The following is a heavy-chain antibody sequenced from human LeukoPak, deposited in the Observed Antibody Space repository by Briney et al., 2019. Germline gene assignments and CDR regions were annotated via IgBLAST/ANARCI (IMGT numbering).Heavy chain of an antibody. CDR2: INHSGST. J-gene: IGHJ4*02. V-gene: IGHV4-34*01. CDR3: ARRVRAVAADY. Sequence: SETLSLTCAVYGGSFSGDYWSWIRQPPGTGLEWIGEINHSGSTNYNPSLKSRVTISVDTSKNQFSLKLSSVTAADTAVYYCARRVRAVAADYWGQGTLVTVSS. D-gene: IGHD6-19*01. CDR1: GGSFSGDY.